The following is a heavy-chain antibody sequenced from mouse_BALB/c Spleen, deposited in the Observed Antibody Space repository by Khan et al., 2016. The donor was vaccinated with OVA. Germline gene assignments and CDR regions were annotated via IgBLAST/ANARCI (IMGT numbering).Heavy chain of an antibody. Sequence: EVQLQESGPGLVKPSQSLSLTCTVTAYSITSDYAWTWIRQFPGNKLEWMGYISYSGSTSYNPSLKSRISITRDTSKNQFFLQLISVTTEDTATYYCACPRFYYRYSFFEYWGQGTTLTVSS. D-gene: IGHD2-12*01. V-gene: IGHV3-2*02. CDR3: ACPRFYYRYSFFEY. CDR2: ISYSGST. CDR1: AYSITSDYA. J-gene: IGHJ2*01.